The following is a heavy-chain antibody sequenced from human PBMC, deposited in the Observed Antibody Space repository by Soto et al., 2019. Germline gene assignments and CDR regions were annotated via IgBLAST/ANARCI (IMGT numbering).Heavy chain of an antibody. CDR3: AKSPKQSQGFVVATNWDFDL. V-gene: IGHV3-23*01. CDR1: GFTFSSYA. D-gene: IGHD5-12*01. CDR2: IGGSGDST. Sequence: EVQLLESGGGLVQPGGSLRLSCAASGFTFSSYAMSWVRQAPGKGLEWVAGIGGSGDSTYYADSVKGRFTVSRDNSKNTVYLHMNNLLAEDTAVYYCAKSPKQSQGFVVATNWDFDLCGRGTIVTVSS. J-gene: IGHJ2*01.